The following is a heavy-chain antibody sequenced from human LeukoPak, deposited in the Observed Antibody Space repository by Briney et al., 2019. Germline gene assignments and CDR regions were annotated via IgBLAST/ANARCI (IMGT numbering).Heavy chain of an antibody. Sequence: SETLSLTCTVSGGSVSSGSYYWSWIRQPPGKGLEWIGYIYYRGNTNYNASLKSRVTISVDTSENEFSLTLSSVTAADTAVYYCARRGIAVGGFDFWGQGTLVTVSS. CDR3: ARRGIAVGGFDF. CDR2: IYYRGNT. D-gene: IGHD6-13*01. CDR1: GGSVSSGSYY. J-gene: IGHJ4*02. V-gene: IGHV4-61*01.